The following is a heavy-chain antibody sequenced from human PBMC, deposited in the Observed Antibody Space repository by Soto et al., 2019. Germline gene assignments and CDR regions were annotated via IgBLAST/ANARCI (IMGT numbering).Heavy chain of an antibody. CDR1: GFTFSSYE. V-gene: IGHV3-48*03. D-gene: IGHD6-13*01. CDR2: ISSSGSTI. CDR3: ARGSWGLYSGSWYGWGGYYYYGMDV. J-gene: IGHJ6*02. Sequence: EVQLVESGGGLVQPGGSLRLSCAASGFTFSSYEMNWVRQAPGKGLEWVSYISSSGSTIYYADSVKGRFTISRDNAKNALYLKMNSLRAEDTAVYYCARGSWGLYSGSWYGWGGYYYYGMDVWGQGTTVTVSS.